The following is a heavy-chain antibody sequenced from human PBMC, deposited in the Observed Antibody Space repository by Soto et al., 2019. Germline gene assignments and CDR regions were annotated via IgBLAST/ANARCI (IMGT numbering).Heavy chain of an antibody. CDR1: GFTFSSYG. J-gene: IGHJ6*02. V-gene: IGHV3-33*01. Sequence: QVQLVESGGGVVQPGRSLRLSCAASGFTFSSYGMHWVRQAPGKGLEWVAVIWYDGSNKYYADSVKGRFTISRDNSKNTLYLQMSSLRAEDTAVYYCARDVFVVIAHYYYGMDVWGQGTTVTVSS. D-gene: IGHD3-22*01. CDR2: IWYDGSNK. CDR3: ARDVFVVIAHYYYGMDV.